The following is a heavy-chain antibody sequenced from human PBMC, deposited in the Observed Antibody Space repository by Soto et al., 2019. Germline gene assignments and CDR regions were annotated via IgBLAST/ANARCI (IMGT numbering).Heavy chain of an antibody. J-gene: IGHJ5*02. Sequence: GGTNYNPSLRSRVTISADMSKNQFSLSLRSMTAADTAVYYCARMPLGTNAIHGWFDPWGQGALVTVSS. D-gene: IGHD7-27*01. CDR2: GGT. CDR3: ARMPLGTNAIHGWFDP. V-gene: IGHV4-59*01.